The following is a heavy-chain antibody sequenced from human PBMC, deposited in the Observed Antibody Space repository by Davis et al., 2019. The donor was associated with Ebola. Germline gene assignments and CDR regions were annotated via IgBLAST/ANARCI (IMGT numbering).Heavy chain of an antibody. V-gene: IGHV4-59*01. D-gene: IGHD6-19*01. CDR3: AKGGSGWTSDYSYGLGV. CDR2: IHYLGNT. CDR1: GGSINNYF. J-gene: IGHJ6*04. Sequence: SETLSLTCTVSGGSINNYFWSWIRQPPGKGLEWIGNIHYLGNTNYNPSLKSRVTMSVDTSKNQFSLKLSSVTAADTAVYYCAKGGSGWTSDYSYGLGVWGKGTTVTVSS.